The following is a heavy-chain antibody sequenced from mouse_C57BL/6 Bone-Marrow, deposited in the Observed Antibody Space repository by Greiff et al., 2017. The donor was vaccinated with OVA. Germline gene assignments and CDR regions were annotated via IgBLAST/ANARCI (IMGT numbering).Heavy chain of an antibody. CDR1: GFSLTSYG. V-gene: IGHV2-5*01. CDR3: AGDGYYWFAY. D-gene: IGHD2-3*01. CDR2: IWRGGST. J-gene: IGHJ3*01. Sequence: QVQLQQSGPGLVQPSQSLSITCTVSGFSLTSYGVHWVRQSPGKGLEWLGVIWRGGSTDYNAAFMPRLSITKDNSKSQVFFKMNSLQADDTAIYYCAGDGYYWFAYWGQGTLVTVSA.